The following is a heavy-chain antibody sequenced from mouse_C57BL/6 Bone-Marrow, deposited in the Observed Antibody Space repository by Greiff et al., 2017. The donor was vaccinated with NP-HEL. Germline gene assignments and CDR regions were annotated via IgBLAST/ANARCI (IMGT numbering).Heavy chain of an antibody. CDR3: ARPYYGSFSY. Sequence: DVQLVESGGGLVKPGGSLKLSCAASGFTFSSYAMSWVRQTPEKRLEWVATISDGGSYTYYPDNVKGRLTISRDNAKNNLYLQMSHLKSEDTAMYYCARPYYGSFSYWGQGTSVTVSS. J-gene: IGHJ4*01. D-gene: IGHD1-1*01. CDR1: GFTFSSYA. V-gene: IGHV5-4*01. CDR2: ISDGGSYT.